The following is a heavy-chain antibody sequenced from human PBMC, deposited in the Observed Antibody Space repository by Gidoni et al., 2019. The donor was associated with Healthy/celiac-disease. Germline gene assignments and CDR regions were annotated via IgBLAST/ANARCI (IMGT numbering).Heavy chain of an antibody. V-gene: IGHV1-2*02. Sequence: QVQLVQSGTEVKTPGASAKVSCQASGYTFTGYSMHWVRQAPGQGLEWMGWINPNSGGTNYAQKFQGRVTMTRDTSISTAYMELSRLRSDDTAVYYCARDAYSGSYKDGMDVWGQGTTVTVSS. J-gene: IGHJ6*02. CDR2: INPNSGGT. CDR1: GYTFTGYS. CDR3: ARDAYSGSYKDGMDV. D-gene: IGHD1-26*01.